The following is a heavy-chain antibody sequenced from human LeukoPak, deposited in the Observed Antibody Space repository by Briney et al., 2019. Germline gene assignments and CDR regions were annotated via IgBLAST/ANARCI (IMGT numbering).Heavy chain of an antibody. CDR3: ARDRDGYNRFDY. J-gene: IGHJ4*02. V-gene: IGHV3-21*01. CDR2: ISSSSSYI. D-gene: IGHD5-24*01. Sequence: GGSLRLSCAASGFTFSSYSMNWVRQAPGKGLEWVSSISSSSSYIYYADSVKGRFTISRDNAKNSLYLQMNSLRAEDTAVYYCARDRDGYNRFDYWGQGTLVTVSS. CDR1: GFTFSSYS.